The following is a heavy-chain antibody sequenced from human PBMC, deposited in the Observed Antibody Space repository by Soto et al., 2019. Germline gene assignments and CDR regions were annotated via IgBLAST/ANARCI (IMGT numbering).Heavy chain of an antibody. CDR1: GGSISSGGYY. V-gene: IGHV4-31*03. CDR2: SYYSGST. Sequence: PSETLSLTCTVSGGSISSGGYYWSWIRKHQGKGLEWIGYSYYSGSTYYNPSLKSRVTISVDTSKNPFSLKLSSVTAADTAVYYCARDLRPGVGAAYYYYGMDVWGQGTTVTVSS. D-gene: IGHD1-26*01. CDR3: ARDLRPGVGAAYYYYGMDV. J-gene: IGHJ6*02.